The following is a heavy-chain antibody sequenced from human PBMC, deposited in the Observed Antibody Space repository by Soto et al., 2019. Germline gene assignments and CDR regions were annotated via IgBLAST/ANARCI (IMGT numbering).Heavy chain of an antibody. CDR2: IYWDDDK. D-gene: IGHD3-10*01. CDR3: AHRTALITMVRGVIYGFDY. Sequence: QITLKESGPTLVKPTQPLTLTCTFSGFSLSTSGVGVGWIRQPPGKALEWLALIYWDDDKRYSPSLKSRLTITKDTSKNHVVLTMTNMDPVDTATYYCAHRTALITMVRGVIYGFDYWGQGTLVTVSS. CDR1: GFSLSTSGVG. J-gene: IGHJ4*02. V-gene: IGHV2-5*02.